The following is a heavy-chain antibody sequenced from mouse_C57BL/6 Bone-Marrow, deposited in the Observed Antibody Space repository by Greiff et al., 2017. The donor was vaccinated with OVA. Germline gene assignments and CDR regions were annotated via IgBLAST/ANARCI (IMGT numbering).Heavy chain of an antibody. D-gene: IGHD1-1*01. J-gene: IGHJ1*03. CDR3: ARDRITTVAWYFDV. CDR1: GYSITSGYY. V-gene: IGHV3-6*01. Sequence: EVKLVESGPGLVKPSQSLSLTCSVTGYSITSGYYWNWIRQFPGNKLEWMGYISYDGSNNYNPSLKNRISITRDTSKNQFFLKLNSVTTEDTATYYCARDRITTVAWYFDVWGTGTTVTVSS. CDR2: ISYDGSN.